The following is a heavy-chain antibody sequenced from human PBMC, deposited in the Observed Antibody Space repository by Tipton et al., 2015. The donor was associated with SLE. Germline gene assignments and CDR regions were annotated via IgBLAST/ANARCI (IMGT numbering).Heavy chain of an antibody. V-gene: IGHV4-34*01. Sequence: TLSLTCAVYGGSFSGYYWSWIRQPPGKGLEWIGEINHSGSTNYNPSLKSRVTISVDTSKNQFSLKLSSVTAADTAVYYCARQGSGEPFDYWGQGILVTVSA. CDR3: ARQGSGEPFDY. D-gene: IGHD4-17*01. CDR2: INHSGST. J-gene: IGHJ4*02. CDR1: GGSFSGYY.